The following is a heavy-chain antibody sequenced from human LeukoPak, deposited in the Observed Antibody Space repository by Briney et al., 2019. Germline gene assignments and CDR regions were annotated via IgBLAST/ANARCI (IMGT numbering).Heavy chain of an antibody. CDR1: GGSVSSGSSY. V-gene: IGHV4-61*01. J-gene: IGHJ4*02. Sequence: SETLSLTCTVSGGSVSSGSSYWSWIRQPPGKGLEWIGYIYYSGSTNHNPSLKSRVTISVDTSKNQFSLKLSSATAADTAVYYCARDLRIAAAGTFDYWGQGTLVTVSS. D-gene: IGHD6-13*01. CDR3: ARDLRIAAAGTFDY. CDR2: IYYSGST.